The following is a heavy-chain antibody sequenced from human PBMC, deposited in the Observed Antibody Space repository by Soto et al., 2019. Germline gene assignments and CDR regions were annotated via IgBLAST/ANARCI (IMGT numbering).Heavy chain of an antibody. J-gene: IGHJ4*02. V-gene: IGHV1-18*01. CDR3: ARDLPPKEY. Sequence: QVQLVQSGAEVKKPGASVKVSCKASGYTFTNYAISWVRQAPGQGLEWMGWISAYNGNKNYAQKLQGRVTLSTDTYTSTAYRELRGLRSDDTAVYHCARDLPPKEYWGPGTLVTVSS. CDR1: GYTFTNYA. CDR2: ISAYNGNK.